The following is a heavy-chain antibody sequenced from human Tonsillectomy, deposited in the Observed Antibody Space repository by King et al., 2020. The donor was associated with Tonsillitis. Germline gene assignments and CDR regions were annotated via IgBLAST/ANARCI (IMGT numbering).Heavy chain of an antibody. D-gene: IGHD1-26*01. CDR1: GGSISSGDHY. CDR2: MYYNETL. CDR3: ARYVSGSFDY. V-gene: IGHV4-39*01. Sequence: QLQESGPGVVKPSETLSLTCTVSGGSISSGDHYWAWLRQPPGKGLEWIGYMYYNETLFSNPSHTSRITISGGTSENRFSLRVSSVTAADTAVYFCARYVSGSFDYWGQGALVTVSS. J-gene: IGHJ4*02.